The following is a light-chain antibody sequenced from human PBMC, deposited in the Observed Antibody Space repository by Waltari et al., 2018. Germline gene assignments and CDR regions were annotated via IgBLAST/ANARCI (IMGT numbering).Light chain of an antibody. V-gene: IGKV3-15*01. J-gene: IGKJ3*01. CDR3: QQYNNWPPLFT. CDR2: GAS. Sequence: EIVMTQSPVTLSVSPGERATLSCRASQSVSSNLAWYQQKPGPAPRLLIYGASTRATGIPARFSGRGSGTEFTLTISSLQSEDFAVYYCQQYNNWPPLFTFGPGTKVDIK. CDR1: QSVSSN.